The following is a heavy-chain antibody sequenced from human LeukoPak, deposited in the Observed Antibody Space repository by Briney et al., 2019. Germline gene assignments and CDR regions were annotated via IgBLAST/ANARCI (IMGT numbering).Heavy chain of an antibody. Sequence: ASVKVSCKASGYTFTSYYMHWVRQAPGQRLEWMGWINAGNGNTKYSQEFQGRVTITRDTSASTAYMELSSLRSEDMAVYYCARSKGLNYYDSSGYYLIDYYFDYWGQGTLVTVSS. CDR1: GYTFTSYY. CDR2: INAGNGNT. CDR3: ARSKGLNYYDSSGYYLIDYYFDY. D-gene: IGHD3-22*01. V-gene: IGHV1-3*03. J-gene: IGHJ4*02.